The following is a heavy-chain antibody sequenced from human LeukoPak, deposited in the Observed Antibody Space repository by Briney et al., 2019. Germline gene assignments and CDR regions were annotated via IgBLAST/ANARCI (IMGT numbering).Heavy chain of an antibody. Sequence: SVKVSCKASGGTFSSYAISWVRQAPGQGLEWMGGIIPIFGTANYAQKFQGRVTITADESTSTAYMELSSLRSEDTAVYYCARTPFDWNARHYYGMDVWGQGTTVTVSS. D-gene: IGHD1-1*01. J-gene: IGHJ6*02. CDR1: GGTFSSYA. CDR2: IIPIFGTA. CDR3: ARTPFDWNARHYYGMDV. V-gene: IGHV1-69*13.